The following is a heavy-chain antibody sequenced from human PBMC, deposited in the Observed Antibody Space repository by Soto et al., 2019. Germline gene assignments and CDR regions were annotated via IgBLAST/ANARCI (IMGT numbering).Heavy chain of an antibody. D-gene: IGHD6-13*01. Sequence: SDTLSLTCTVSGGSISSYYWSWIRQPPGKGLEWIGYIYYSGSTNYNPSLKSRVTISVDTSKNQFSLKLSSVTAADTAVYYCARGRPMGSSWYTYGMDVWGQGXTVTVYS. CDR3: ARGRPMGSSWYTYGMDV. CDR1: GGSISSYY. V-gene: IGHV4-59*07. J-gene: IGHJ6*02. CDR2: IYYSGST.